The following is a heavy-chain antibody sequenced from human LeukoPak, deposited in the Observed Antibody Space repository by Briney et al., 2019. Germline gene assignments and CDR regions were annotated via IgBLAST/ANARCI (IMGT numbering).Heavy chain of an antibody. CDR3: SRGVPYHYGTDV. Sequence: GGSLRLSCAASGFTFSSYWMHWVRQAPGKGLVWGSRIKGDGSGTNYADSVKGRFTISRDNAKNTLYLQVNSLGAEVTAMYYCSRGVPYHYGTDVWGQGTTVTVSS. CDR1: GFTFSSYW. J-gene: IGHJ6*02. V-gene: IGHV3-74*01. CDR2: IKGDGSGT.